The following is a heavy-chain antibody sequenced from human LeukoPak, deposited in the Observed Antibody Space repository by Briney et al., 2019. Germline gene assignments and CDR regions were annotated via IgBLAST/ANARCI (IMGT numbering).Heavy chain of an antibody. D-gene: IGHD4-17*01. V-gene: IGHV1-69*05. CDR3: ASGYGDYTAPFDY. CDR1: GGTFSSYA. CDR2: IIPIFGTA. J-gene: IGHJ4*02. Sequence: GSSVKVSCKASGGTFSSYAISWVRQAPGQGLEWMGGIIPIFGTANYAQKFQGRVTMTRNTSISTAYMELSSLRSEDTAVYYCASGYGDYTAPFDYWGQGTLVTVSS.